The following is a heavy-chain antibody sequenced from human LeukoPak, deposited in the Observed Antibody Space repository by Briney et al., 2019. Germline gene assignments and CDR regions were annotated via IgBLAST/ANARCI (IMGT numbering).Heavy chain of an antibody. CDR2: IIPIFGTA. D-gene: IGHD2-15*01. V-gene: IGHV1-69*05. Sequence: ASVTVSFKASGGTFSSYAISWVRQAPGQGLEWMGGIIPIFGTANYAQKLQGRVTITTDESTSTAYMELSSLRSEDTAVYYCAGGPGVASLSHWGQGTLVTVSS. CDR1: GGTFSSYA. J-gene: IGHJ4*02. CDR3: AGGPGVASLSH.